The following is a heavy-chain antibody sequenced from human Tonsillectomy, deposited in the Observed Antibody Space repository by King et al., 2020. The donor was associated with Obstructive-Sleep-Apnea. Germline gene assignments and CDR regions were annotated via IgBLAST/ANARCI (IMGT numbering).Heavy chain of an antibody. D-gene: IGHD6-19*01. Sequence: VQLVESGGAVVQPGGSLRLSCAASGFTFDDYTMHWVRQAPGKGLEWVSLITWDGGSTYYADSVKGRVTISRDNSKNSLYLQMNSLRNEDTALYYCAKDTSSSGWYWDYFDYWGQGTLVTVSS. J-gene: IGHJ4*02. CDR3: AKDTSSSGWYWDYFDY. V-gene: IGHV3-43*01. CDR1: GFTFDDYT. CDR2: ITWDGGST.